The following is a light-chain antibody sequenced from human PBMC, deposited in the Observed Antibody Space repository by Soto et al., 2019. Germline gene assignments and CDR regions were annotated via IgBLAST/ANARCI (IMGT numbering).Light chain of an antibody. J-gene: IGKJ5*01. CDR3: QQRSNWRIT. CDR2: DAS. V-gene: IGKV3-11*01. Sequence: EIVLTQSPATLSLSPGERATLSCRASQSVSSYLAWYQQKPGQAPRLLIYDASNRATGIPARFSGSGSGTDFTLTISCLEPEDFAVYYCQQRSNWRITFGQGTRLEI. CDR1: QSVSSY.